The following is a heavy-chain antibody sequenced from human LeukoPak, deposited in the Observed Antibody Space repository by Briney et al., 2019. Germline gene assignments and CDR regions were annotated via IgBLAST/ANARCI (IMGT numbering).Heavy chain of an antibody. CDR1: GFTFSSYA. J-gene: IGHJ4*02. D-gene: IGHD2-2*02. Sequence: GASLRLSCAASGFTFSSYAMSWVRQAPGKGLEWVSAISGSGGSTYYADSVKGRFTISRDNSTNTLYLQMNSLRAEDTAVYYCAKDSWEYCSSTSCYKGSLDWGQGTLVTVSS. CDR3: AKDSWEYCSSTSCYKGSLD. V-gene: IGHV3-23*01. CDR2: ISGSGGST.